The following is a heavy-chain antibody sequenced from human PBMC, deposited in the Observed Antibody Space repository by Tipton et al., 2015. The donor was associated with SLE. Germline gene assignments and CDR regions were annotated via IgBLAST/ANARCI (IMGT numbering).Heavy chain of an antibody. J-gene: IGHJ3*02. CDR3: ASGSWYDYIWGSYRADAFDI. V-gene: IGHV4-34*01. CDR2: INHSGST. Sequence: TLSLTCAVYGGSFSGYYWSWIRQPPGKGLEWIGEINHSGSTNYNPSLKSRVTISVDTSKNQFSLKLSSVTAADTAVYYCASGSWYDYIWGSYRADAFDIWGQGTMVTVSS. D-gene: IGHD3-16*02. CDR1: GGSFSGYY.